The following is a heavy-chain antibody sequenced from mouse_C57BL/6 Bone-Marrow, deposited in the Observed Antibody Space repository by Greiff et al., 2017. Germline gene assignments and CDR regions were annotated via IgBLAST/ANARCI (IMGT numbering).Heavy chain of an antibody. Sequence: QVQLKQSGPELVKPGASVKISCKASGYAFSSSWMNWVKQRPGKGLEWIVRIYPGDGDTNYNGKFKGKATLTADKSSSTAYMQLSSLTSEDSAVYFCARKARGDYWGQGTSVTVSS. V-gene: IGHV1-82*01. CDR2: IYPGDGDT. J-gene: IGHJ4*01. CDR3: ARKARGDY. CDR1: GYAFSSSW.